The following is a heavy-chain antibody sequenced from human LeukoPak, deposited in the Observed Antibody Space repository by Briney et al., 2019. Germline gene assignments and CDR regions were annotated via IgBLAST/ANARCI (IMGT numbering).Heavy chain of an antibody. CDR1: GFTVINNH. V-gene: IGHV3-53*01. J-gene: IGHJ3*02. Sequence: GGSLRLSCAASGFTVINNHMSWVRQAPGKGLEWVSIIYSGGSTYYADSVRGRFTISRDYSKNTLYLQMNSLRAGDTAVYYCARGGEYSNGFAWAFDIWGQGTMVTVSS. CDR3: ARGGEYSNGFAWAFDI. D-gene: IGHD5-18*01. CDR2: IYSGGST.